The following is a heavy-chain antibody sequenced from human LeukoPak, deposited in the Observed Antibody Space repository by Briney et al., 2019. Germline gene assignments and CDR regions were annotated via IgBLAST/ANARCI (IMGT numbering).Heavy chain of an antibody. CDR1: GYSISSGFY. Sequence: SETLSLTCGVSGYSISSGFYWGWIRQPPGKGLQWIGSLYYTGSSEYNPSLKSRLTMSMDKSKNQFSLKLNSVTAANTAVYYCARLWSGYNFDYWGQGTLVTVSS. V-gene: IGHV4-38-2*01. D-gene: IGHD5-24*01. CDR3: ARLWSGYNFDY. J-gene: IGHJ4*02. CDR2: LYYTGSS.